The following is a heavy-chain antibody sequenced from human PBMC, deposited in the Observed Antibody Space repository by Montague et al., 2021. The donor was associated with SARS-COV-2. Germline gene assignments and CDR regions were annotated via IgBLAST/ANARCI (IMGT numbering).Heavy chain of an antibody. CDR2: LFVSGRT. D-gene: IGHD6-19*01. J-gene: IGHJ6*02. V-gene: IGHV4-61*02. Sequence: TLSLTCSVSGASISSDAYYWSWIRQPAGKGLEWIGRLFVSGRTSYNPSLKSRVTMSVDASENHFSLKVTSVTVADTAVYYCARLAGFHTYFAFDVWGQGTTVAVS. CDR1: GASISSDAYY. CDR3: ARLAGFHTYFAFDV.